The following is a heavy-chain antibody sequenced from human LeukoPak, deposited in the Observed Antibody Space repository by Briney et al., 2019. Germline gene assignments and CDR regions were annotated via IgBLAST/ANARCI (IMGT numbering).Heavy chain of an antibody. D-gene: IGHD5-24*01. Sequence: PGGSLRLSCAASGFSFSTQWMSWVHHAPGKGLVWVSRINSDGSSTSYADSVKGRFTISRDNAKNTLYLQMNSLRAEDTAVYYCARGTWATLYYYHMDVWGKGTTVTVSS. CDR1: GFSFSTQW. V-gene: IGHV3-74*01. CDR2: INSDGSST. J-gene: IGHJ6*03. CDR3: ARGTWATLYYYHMDV.